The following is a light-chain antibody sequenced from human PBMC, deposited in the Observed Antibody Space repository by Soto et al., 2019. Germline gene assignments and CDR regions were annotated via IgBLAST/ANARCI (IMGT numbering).Light chain of an antibody. CDR3: QQYSSSVT. J-gene: IGKJ1*01. Sequence: DIQMTQSPSSLSASVGDTVTITCQASQDISSYLNWYQQKPGKAPKLLIYGASSLEGGVPSRFSGSGSGTDFTLTISSLQPDDFATYYCQQYSSSVTFGQGTKVDIK. V-gene: IGKV1-16*01. CDR1: QDISSY. CDR2: GAS.